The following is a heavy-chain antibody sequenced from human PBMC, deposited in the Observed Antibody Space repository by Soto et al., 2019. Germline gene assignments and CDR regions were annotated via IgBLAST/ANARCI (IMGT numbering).Heavy chain of an antibody. V-gene: IGHV4-30-4*01. CDR2: IYYSGST. Sequence: TSETLSLTCTVSGGSISSGDYYWSWIRQPPGKGLEWIGYIYYSGSTYYNPSLKSRVTISVDTSKNQFSLKLSSVTAADTAVYYCARDVRNFGGPLRFDPWGQGTLVTVSS. CDR3: ARDVRNFGGPLRFDP. CDR1: GGSISSGDYY. D-gene: IGHD3-16*01. J-gene: IGHJ5*02.